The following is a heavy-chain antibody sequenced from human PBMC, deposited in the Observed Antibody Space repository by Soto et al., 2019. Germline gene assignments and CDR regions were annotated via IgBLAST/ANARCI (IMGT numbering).Heavy chain of an antibody. V-gene: IGHV4-39*01. J-gene: IGHJ5*02. CDR2: IYYSGST. D-gene: IGHD6-6*01. CDR1: GGSISSSSYY. CDR3: ARHRARNWFDP. Sequence: KPSETLSLTCIVSGGSISSSSYYWGWIRQPPGKGLEWIGSIYYSGSTYYNPSLKSRVTISVDTSKNQFSLKLSSVTAADTAAFYCARHRARNWFDPWGQGTLVTV.